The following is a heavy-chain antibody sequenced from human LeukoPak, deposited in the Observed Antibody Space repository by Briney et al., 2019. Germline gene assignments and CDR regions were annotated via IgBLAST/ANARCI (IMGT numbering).Heavy chain of an antibody. CDR1: GFTFSSYS. D-gene: IGHD3-10*01. J-gene: IGHJ6*02. CDR3: ARDSVYGMDV. Sequence: GGSLRLSCAASGFTFSSYSMNWVRQAPGKGLEWVSSISSSSSYIYYADSVKGRFAISRDNAKNSLYLQMSSLRAEDTAVYYCARDSVYGMDVWGQGTTVTVSS. V-gene: IGHV3-21*01. CDR2: ISSSSSYI.